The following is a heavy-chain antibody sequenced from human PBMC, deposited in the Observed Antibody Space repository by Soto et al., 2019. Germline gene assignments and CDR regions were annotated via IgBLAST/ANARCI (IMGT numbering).Heavy chain of an antibody. D-gene: IGHD3-22*01. CDR3: ARGAYDSSGYYYPFTRYYYGMDV. Sequence: PGESLKISCKGSGYSFTSYWIGWVRQMPGKGLEWMGIIYPGDSDTRYSPSFQGQVTISADKSISTAYLQWSSLKASDTAMYYCARGAYDSSGYYYPFTRYYYGMDVWGQGTTVTVSS. CDR1: GYSFTSYW. J-gene: IGHJ6*02. CDR2: IYPGDSDT. V-gene: IGHV5-51*01.